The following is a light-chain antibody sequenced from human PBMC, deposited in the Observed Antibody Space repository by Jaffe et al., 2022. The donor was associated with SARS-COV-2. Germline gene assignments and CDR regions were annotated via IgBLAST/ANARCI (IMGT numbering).Light chain of an antibody. CDR2: ATS. CDR1: QSISTY. V-gene: IGKV1-39*01. Sequence: DIQMTQSPSSLSASVGDRVTITCRASQSISTYLNWYQQRPGKAPKLLIQATSRLESGVPSRFSGSGSGTDFTLTITSPQPEDLGTYYCQQSYSTPWTFGQGTKVEIK. CDR3: QQSYSTPWT. J-gene: IGKJ1*01.